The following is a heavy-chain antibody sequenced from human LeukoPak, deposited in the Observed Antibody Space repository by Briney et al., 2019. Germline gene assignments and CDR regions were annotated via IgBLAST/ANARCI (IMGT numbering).Heavy chain of an antibody. CDR1: GFTFSSYE. CDR3: ARDYNYDFWSGYYSAYYYYGMDV. Sequence: GGSLRLSCAASGFTFSSYEMNWVRQAPGKGLEWVSYISSSGSTIYYADSVKGRFTVSRDNAKNSLYLQMNSLRAEDTAVYYCARDYNYDFWSGYYSAYYYYGMDVWGQGTTVTVSS. D-gene: IGHD3-3*01. CDR2: ISSSGSTI. V-gene: IGHV3-48*03. J-gene: IGHJ6*02.